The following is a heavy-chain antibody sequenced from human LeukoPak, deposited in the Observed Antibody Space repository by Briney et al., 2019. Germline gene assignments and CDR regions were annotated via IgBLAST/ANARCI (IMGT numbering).Heavy chain of an antibody. V-gene: IGHV1-24*01. D-gene: IGHD3-22*01. CDR1: GYTLTELS. Sequence: ASVKVSCKVSGYTLTELSMHWVRQAPGKGLEWMGGFDPEDGETIYAQKFQGRVTMSEDTSTDTAYMELSSLRSEDTAVYYCATSSEGSGYRYDAFDIWGQGTMVTVSS. CDR3: ATSSEGSGYRYDAFDI. J-gene: IGHJ3*02. CDR2: FDPEDGET.